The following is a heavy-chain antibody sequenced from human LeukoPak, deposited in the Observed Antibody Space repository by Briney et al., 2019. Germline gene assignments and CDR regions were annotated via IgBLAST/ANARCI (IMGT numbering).Heavy chain of an antibody. D-gene: IGHD5-18*01. J-gene: IGHJ4*02. CDR2: IYYSGST. V-gene: IGHV4-59*12. Sequence: PSETLSLTCTVSGGSISSYYWSWIRQPPGKGLEWIGYIYYSGSTNYNPSLKSRVTISVDTSKNQFSLKLSSVTAADTAVYYCARRARYSYGRENDCWGQGTLVTVSS. CDR3: ARRARYSYGRENDC. CDR1: GGSISSYY.